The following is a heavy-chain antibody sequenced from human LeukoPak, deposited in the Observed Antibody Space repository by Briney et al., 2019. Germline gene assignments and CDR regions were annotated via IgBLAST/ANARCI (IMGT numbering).Heavy chain of an antibody. CDR1: GLTFSSYA. V-gene: IGHV3-23*01. J-gene: IGHJ4*02. CDR3: AKARKDCSGGTCYSRSFDY. Sequence: GGSLRLSCAASGLTFSSYAMSWVRQAPGKGLEWVSSISVGGDSTWYADSVKGRFAISRDTSKNTLYLQMNSLSVEDTAVYYCAKARKDCSGGTCYSRSFDYWGQGTLGTVSS. D-gene: IGHD2-15*01. CDR2: ISVGGDST.